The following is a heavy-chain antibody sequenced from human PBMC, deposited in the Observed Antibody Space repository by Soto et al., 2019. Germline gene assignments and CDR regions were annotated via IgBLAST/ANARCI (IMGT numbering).Heavy chain of an antibody. CDR3: ARDLEGASPGGDWFDP. V-gene: IGHV1-69*06. CDR1: SGTFSSYA. CDR2: IIPIVGTA. D-gene: IGHD3-10*01. J-gene: IGHJ5*02. Sequence: SVKDSSKAASGTFSSYAFSWVGQAPGQGLEWMGGIIPIVGTANYPQKFQGRVTITADKSTSTAYMELSSLRSEDTAVYYCARDLEGASPGGDWFDPWGQGTLVTVSS.